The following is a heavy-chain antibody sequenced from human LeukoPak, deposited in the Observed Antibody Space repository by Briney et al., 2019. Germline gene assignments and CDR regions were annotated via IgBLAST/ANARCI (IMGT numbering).Heavy chain of an antibody. V-gene: IGHV3-21*01. J-gene: IGHJ6*02. D-gene: IGHD5-18*01. Sequence: PGGSLRLSCAASGFTFSSYNMNWVRQAPGKGLEWVSSISSSSSYIYYADSVRGRFTISRDNAKNSLYLQMNSLRAGDTAVYYCVRGKRGCGYGPRYNHYGMDVWGQGATVTVSS. CDR3: VRGKRGCGYGPRYNHYGMDV. CDR1: GFTFSSYN. CDR2: ISSSSSYI.